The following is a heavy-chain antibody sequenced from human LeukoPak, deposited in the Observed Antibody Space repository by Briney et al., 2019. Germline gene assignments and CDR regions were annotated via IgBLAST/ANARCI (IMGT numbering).Heavy chain of an antibody. CDR1: GGTFSSYA. D-gene: IGHD2-2*01. J-gene: IGHJ4*02. Sequence: SVKVSCKASGGTFSSYAISWVRQAPGQGLEWMGGIIPIFGTANYAQKFQGRVTITADESTSTAYMELSSLRSEDTAVYYCARVHSYCSSTSCLDYWGQGTLVTVSS. CDR3: ARVHSYCSSTSCLDY. V-gene: IGHV1-69*13. CDR2: IIPIFGTA.